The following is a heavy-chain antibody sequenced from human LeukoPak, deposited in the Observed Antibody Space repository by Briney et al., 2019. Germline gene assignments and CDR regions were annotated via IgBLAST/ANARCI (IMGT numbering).Heavy chain of an antibody. D-gene: IGHD6-13*01. CDR3: ARGAGYSSSWKSLGFDY. CDR2: IIPILGIA. J-gene: IGHJ4*02. Sequence: GSSVKVSCKASGGTFSSYAISWVRQAPAQGLEWMGRIIPILGIANYAQKFQGRVTITADKSTSTAYMELSSLRSEDTAVYYCARGAGYSSSWKSLGFDYWGQGTLVTVSS. V-gene: IGHV1-69*04. CDR1: GGTFSSYA.